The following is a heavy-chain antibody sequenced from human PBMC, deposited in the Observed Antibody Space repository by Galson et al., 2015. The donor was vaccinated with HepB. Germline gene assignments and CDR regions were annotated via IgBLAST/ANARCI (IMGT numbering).Heavy chain of an antibody. CDR1: GITFSSYA. V-gene: IGHV3-23*01. D-gene: IGHD3-22*01. CDR2: ISGSGDRT. CDR3: ARDSTSMIVGVSHYVPDV. Sequence: SLRLSCAASGITFSSYAMSWVRQAPGKGLEWVSAISGSGDRTHYADSVKGRFTISRDNAKNSLYLQMNNLRAEDTAVYYCARDSTSMIVGVSHYVPDVWGQGTTVTVSS. J-gene: IGHJ6*02.